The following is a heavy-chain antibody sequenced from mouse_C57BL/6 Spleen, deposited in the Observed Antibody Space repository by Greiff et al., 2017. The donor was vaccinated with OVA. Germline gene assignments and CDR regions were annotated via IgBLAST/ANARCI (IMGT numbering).Heavy chain of an antibody. CDR2: INPSNGGT. CDR1: GYTFTSYW. J-gene: IGHJ1*03. D-gene: IGHD3-1*01. Sequence: QVQLQQSGTELVKPGASVKLSCKASGYTFTSYWMHWVKQRPGHGLEWIGNINPSNGGTTYNEKFKSKATLTVDKSASTAYMQLSSLTSEDSAVYYCARSGLYGYFDVWGTGTTVTVSS. CDR3: ARSGLYGYFDV. V-gene: IGHV1-53*01.